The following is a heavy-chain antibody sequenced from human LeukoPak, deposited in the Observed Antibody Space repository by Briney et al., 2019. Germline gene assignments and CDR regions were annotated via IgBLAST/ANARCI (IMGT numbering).Heavy chain of an antibody. CDR3: ACLTTADAFDI. V-gene: IGHV4-59*01. J-gene: IGHJ3*02. CDR2: IYDSGST. D-gene: IGHD3-22*01. Sequence: SETLSLTCTVSGGSINSYYWSWIRQPPGKGLEWIGYIYDSGSTSYNPSLKSRVTISVDTSKNQFSLKLSSVTAADTAVYYCACLTTADAFDIWGQGTMVTVSS. CDR1: GGSINSYY.